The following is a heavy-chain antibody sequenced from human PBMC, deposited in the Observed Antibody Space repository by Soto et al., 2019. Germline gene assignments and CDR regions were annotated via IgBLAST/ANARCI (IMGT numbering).Heavy chain of an antibody. D-gene: IGHD1-26*01. V-gene: IGHV3-30-3*01. CDR1: GFTFSSYA. CDR3: ARGWREWELQGGY. Sequence: QVQLVESGGGVVQPGMSLRLSCAASGFTFSSYAMHWVRQAPGKGLEWVAVISYDGSNKYYADSVKGRFTISRDNSKNTLYLQMNSLRAEDTAVYYCARGWREWELQGGYWGQGTLVTVSS. J-gene: IGHJ4*02. CDR2: ISYDGSNK.